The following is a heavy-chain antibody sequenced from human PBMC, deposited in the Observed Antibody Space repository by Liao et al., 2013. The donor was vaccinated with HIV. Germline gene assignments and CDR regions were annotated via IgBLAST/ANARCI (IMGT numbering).Heavy chain of an antibody. Sequence: QVQLQESGPGLVKPSETLSLTCTVSGGSISSYYWSWIRQPPGKGLEWIGYIFYTGSTYYNPSLKSRVTISVDTSKNQFSLNLSSVTAADTAVYYCARMPFGYQLPQDYYMDVWGTEPRSSSP. D-gene: IGHD2-2*01. CDR2: IFYTGST. V-gene: IGHV4-59*08. CDR1: GGSISSYY. CDR3: ARMPFGYQLPQDYYMDV. J-gene: IGHJ6*03.